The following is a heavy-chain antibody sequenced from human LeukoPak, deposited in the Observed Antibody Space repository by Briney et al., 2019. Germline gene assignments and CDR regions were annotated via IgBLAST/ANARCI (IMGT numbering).Heavy chain of an antibody. D-gene: IGHD5-24*01. CDR1: GGSVSSTAYY. CDR2: AYVNGHT. V-gene: IGHV4-39*01. Sequence: KPSETLSLTCTVSGGSVSSTAYYWGWIRRTPGKGLEWIGNAYVNGHTYYNPSLKSRVTIVVDTSKNEFSLKLSSVTAADTAVYYCARLGGYNLSRNAFDIWGRGTLVTVSS. CDR3: ARLGGYNLSRNAFDI. J-gene: IGHJ3*02.